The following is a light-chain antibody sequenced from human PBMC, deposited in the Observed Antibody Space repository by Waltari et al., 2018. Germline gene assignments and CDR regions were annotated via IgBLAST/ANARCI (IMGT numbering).Light chain of an antibody. J-gene: IGLJ2*01. CDR3: SSYTISSAIFI. CDR1: SSNVGHYNS. Sequence: QSALTQPTSVSGSLGQSIPISCTGTSSNVGHYNSVSWYQHHPDNAPKLIIHEVTNRPSGVSTRFSGSKSGNTASLTISGLQAEDEAFYYCSSYTISSAIFIFGGGTKVTV. V-gene: IGLV2-14*01. CDR2: EVT.